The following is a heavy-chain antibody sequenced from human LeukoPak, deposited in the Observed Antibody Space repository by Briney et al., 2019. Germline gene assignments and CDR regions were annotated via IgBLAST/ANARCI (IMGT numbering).Heavy chain of an antibody. Sequence: PGGSLTLSCAASGFTFSNYALHWVRQAPGKGLEWVAVISFDGGETHYADSVKGRFTISRDNSKNTLSLEMHNLRTEDTTVYYCVRDRTRGGTTYLDYWGQGTLVTVSS. CDR1: GFTFSNYA. V-gene: IGHV3-30*04. J-gene: IGHJ4*02. D-gene: IGHD3-16*01. CDR2: ISFDGGET. CDR3: VRDRTRGGTTYLDY.